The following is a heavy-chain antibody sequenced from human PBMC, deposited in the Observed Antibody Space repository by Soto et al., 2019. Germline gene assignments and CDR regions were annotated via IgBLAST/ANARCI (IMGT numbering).Heavy chain of an antibody. V-gene: IGHV4-34*01. CDR1: GGSFSGYY. Sequence: SETLSLTCAVYGGSFSGYYWSWVRQPPGKGLEWIGEINHSGSTNYNPSLKSRVTISVDTSKNQFSLKLSSVTAADTAVYYCARGGYYDSSGSRQRGYFDYWAREPWSPSPQ. D-gene: IGHD3-22*01. J-gene: IGHJ4*02. CDR2: INHSGST. CDR3: ARGGYYDSSGSRQRGYFDY.